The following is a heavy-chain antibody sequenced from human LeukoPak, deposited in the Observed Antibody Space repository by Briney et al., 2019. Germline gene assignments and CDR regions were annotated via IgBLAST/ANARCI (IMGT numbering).Heavy chain of an antibody. D-gene: IGHD4-23*01. CDR1: GFTFSNVW. J-gene: IGHJ4*02. Sequence: GGSLRLSCAASGFTFSNVWMDWVRQAPGRGLEWVGRSKTHGDTTQYAAPVKGRFTISRDDSKNTLYLQMNSLKTEDTAVYYCTTTTTVLTGYWGQGTLVSVSS. CDR2: SKTHGDTT. CDR3: TTTTTVLTGY. V-gene: IGHV3-15*01.